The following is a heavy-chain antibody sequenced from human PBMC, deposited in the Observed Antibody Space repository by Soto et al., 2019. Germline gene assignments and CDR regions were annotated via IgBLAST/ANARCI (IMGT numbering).Heavy chain of an antibody. V-gene: IGHV3-33*01. CDR2: IWYDGSNK. CDR1: GFTFSSYG. J-gene: IGHJ6*02. Sequence: GGSLRLSCAASGFTFSSYGMHWVRQAPGKGLEWVAVIWYDGSNKYYADSVKGRFTISRDNSKNTLYLQMNSLRAEDTAVYYCARDLGITIFGVVPYGMDVWGQGTTVTVSS. D-gene: IGHD3-3*01. CDR3: ARDLGITIFGVVPYGMDV.